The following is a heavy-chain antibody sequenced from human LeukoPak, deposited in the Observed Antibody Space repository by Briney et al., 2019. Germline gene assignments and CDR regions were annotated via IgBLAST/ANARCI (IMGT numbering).Heavy chain of an antibody. J-gene: IGHJ4*02. V-gene: IGHV3-48*03. Sequence: GGSLRLSCAASGFTFSSYEMNWVRQAPGKGLEWVSYISSSGSTIYYADSVKGRFTISRDNAKNSLYLQMNSLRAEDTAVYYCARSILTAGSYSGNYFDYWGQGTLVTVSS. CDR3: ARSILTAGSYSGNYFDY. D-gene: IGHD1-26*01. CDR1: GFTFSSYE. CDR2: ISSSGSTI.